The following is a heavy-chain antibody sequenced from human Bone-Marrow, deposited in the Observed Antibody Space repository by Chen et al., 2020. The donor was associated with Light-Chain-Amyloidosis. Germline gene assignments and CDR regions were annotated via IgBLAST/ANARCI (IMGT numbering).Heavy chain of an antibody. J-gene: IGHJ6*02. CDR2: IGSSSSHI. CDR1: GFTFPSDG. Sequence: EVRLVESGGGLVKPGGSLRISCAAAGFTFPSDGMNWVRQAPGKGLEWVSFIGSSSSHIYYADSVKGRFTISRDNAKNSLDLQMNSLRAEDTAVYYCAREPYPVNLYGMDVWGQGTTVTVSS. D-gene: IGHD2-2*02. V-gene: IGHV3-21*01. CDR3: AREPYPVNLYGMDV.